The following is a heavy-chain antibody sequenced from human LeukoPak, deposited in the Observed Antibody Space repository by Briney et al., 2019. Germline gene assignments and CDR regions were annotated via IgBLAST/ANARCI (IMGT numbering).Heavy chain of an antibody. D-gene: IGHD6-13*01. V-gene: IGHV1-69*04. CDR3: ARGIAAPPGYFDY. CDR2: IIPIFGIA. Sequence: ASVKVSCKASGGTFCSYAISWVRQAPGQGLEWMGRIIPIFGIANYAQKFQGRVTITADKSTSTAYMELSSLRSEDTAVYYCARGIAAPPGYFDYWGQGTLVTVSS. J-gene: IGHJ4*02. CDR1: GGTFCSYA.